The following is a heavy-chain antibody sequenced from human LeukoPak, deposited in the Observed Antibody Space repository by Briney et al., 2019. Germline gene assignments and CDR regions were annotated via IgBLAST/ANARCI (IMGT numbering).Heavy chain of an antibody. J-gene: IGHJ6*03. CDR2: IYHSGST. CDR3: ARDLLLYDYVWGSYRYSYYYYMDV. Sequence: PSETLSLTCTVSGYSISSGYYWGWIRQPPGKGLEWIGSIYHSGSTYYNPSLKSRVTISVDTSKNQFSLKLSSVTAADTAVYYCARDLLLYDYVWGSYRYSYYYYMDVWGKGTTVTISS. D-gene: IGHD3-16*02. V-gene: IGHV4-38-2*02. CDR1: GYSISSGYY.